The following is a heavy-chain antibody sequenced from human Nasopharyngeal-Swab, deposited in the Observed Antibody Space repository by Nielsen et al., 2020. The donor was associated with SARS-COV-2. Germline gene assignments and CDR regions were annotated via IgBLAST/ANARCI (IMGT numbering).Heavy chain of an antibody. CDR3: AASLLELLGDY. Sequence: GESLKISCAASGFTFSSYGMHWVRQAPGKGLEWVAVISYDGSNKYYADSVKGRFTISRDNSENTLYLQMNSLRAEDTAVYYCAASLLELLGDYWGQGTLVTVSS. J-gene: IGHJ4*02. CDR2: ISYDGSNK. D-gene: IGHD3-10*01. V-gene: IGHV3-30*03. CDR1: GFTFSSYG.